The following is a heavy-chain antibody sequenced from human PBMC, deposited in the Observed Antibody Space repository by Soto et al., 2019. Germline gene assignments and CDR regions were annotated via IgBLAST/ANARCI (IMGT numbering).Heavy chain of an antibody. D-gene: IGHD6-13*01. CDR1: GFTFSNSA. Sequence: DVQLLEFGGGLVQPGGSRRLSCVASGFTFSNSAMTWVRQAPGKGLEWVSTISATSGTTYYADSVKGRFTISRDNSKNTLYLHMNSLRGEDTAVYHCAKDSSSYGLFPDYWGQGTLVTVSS. V-gene: IGHV3-23*01. J-gene: IGHJ4*02. CDR2: ISATSGTT. CDR3: AKDSSSYGLFPDY.